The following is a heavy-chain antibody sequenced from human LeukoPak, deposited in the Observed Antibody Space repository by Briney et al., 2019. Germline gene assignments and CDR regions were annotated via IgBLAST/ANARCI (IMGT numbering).Heavy chain of an antibody. CDR2: TNSNSSDT. V-gene: IGHV1-2*02. Sequence: SVKVSFKTTGYAFSGHYIHALRPAPGRGRDWLGCTNSNSSDTKYEEKFQGRATMTRDTSITTVYMDLTRLTSDDAAVYYCARVGVGKDTAFDIWGQGTMVTVSS. CDR3: ARVGVGKDTAFDI. D-gene: IGHD1-26*01. CDR1: GYAFSGHY. J-gene: IGHJ3*02.